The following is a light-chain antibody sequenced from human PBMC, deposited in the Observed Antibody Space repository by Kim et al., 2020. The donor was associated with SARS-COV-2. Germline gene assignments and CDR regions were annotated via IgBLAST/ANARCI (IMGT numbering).Light chain of an antibody. CDR2: SNN. V-gene: IGLV1-44*01. Sequence: QLVLTQPPSASGTPGQRVTISCSGGSSNIGSYTVDWYQQLPRTAPKLLIYSNNQRPSGVPDRFSGSKSGTSASLAFSGLQSEDEADYYCAAWDDSLNAVVFGGGTQLTVL. CDR1: SSNIGSYT. J-gene: IGLJ2*01. CDR3: AAWDDSLNAVV.